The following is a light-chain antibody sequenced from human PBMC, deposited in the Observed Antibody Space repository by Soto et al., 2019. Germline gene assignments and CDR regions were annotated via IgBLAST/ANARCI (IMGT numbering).Light chain of an antibody. CDR2: KDS. CDR1: ALPRQY. Sequence: SYELTQPPSVSVSPGQTARITCSGDALPRQYAYWYQQKPGQAPVLVIYKDSERSSGIPERFSGSSSGTTVTLTISGVQAEDEADYYCQSAESSGTYVVFGGGTKLTVL. V-gene: IGLV3-25*03. CDR3: QSAESSGTYVV. J-gene: IGLJ2*01.